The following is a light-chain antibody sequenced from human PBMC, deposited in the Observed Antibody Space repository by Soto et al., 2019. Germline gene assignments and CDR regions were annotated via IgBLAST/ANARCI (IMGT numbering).Light chain of an antibody. V-gene: IGLV1-40*01. CDR1: RSNIGAGYD. J-gene: IGLJ2*01. CDR2: GNS. Sequence: QSVLTQPPSVSGAPGLRVTISCTGTRSNIGAGYDVHWYQQLPGTAPKPLIYGNSNRPLGVPDRFSGSKSGTSASLAITGLQAEDEADYYCQSYDSSLSGVIFGGGTKLT. CDR3: QSYDSSLSGVI.